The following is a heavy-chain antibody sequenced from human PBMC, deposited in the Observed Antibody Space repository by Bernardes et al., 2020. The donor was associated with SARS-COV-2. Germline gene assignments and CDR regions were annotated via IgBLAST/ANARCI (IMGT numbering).Heavy chain of an antibody. CDR3: ARSDSSGLLGFLGAFDI. J-gene: IGHJ3*02. V-gene: IGHV4-59*11. CDR1: GGSISRHY. D-gene: IGHD3-10*01. CDR2: LSSSGRT. Sequence: SETLSLNCTVSGGSISRHYWSWIRQPQGKGLAWIGDLSSSGRTNYNPSLKSRVTISIATSKYQFSLKLSSVTAAETAVYFCARSDSSGLLGFLGAFDIWGQGTLVTVSS.